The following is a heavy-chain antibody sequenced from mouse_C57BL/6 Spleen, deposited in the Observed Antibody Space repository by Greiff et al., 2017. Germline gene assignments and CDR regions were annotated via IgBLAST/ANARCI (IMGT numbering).Heavy chain of an antibody. J-gene: IGHJ2*01. CDR1: GYTFTSYW. Sequence: VQLQQPGAELVKPGASVKMSCKASGYTFTSYWITWVKQRPGQGLEWIGDIYPGSGSTNYNEKFKSKATLTVDTSSITAYMQLSSLESEDSAVYYCASLSYYSNYGYFDYWGQGTTPTVSS. CDR3: ASLSYYSNYGYFDY. CDR2: IYPGSGST. D-gene: IGHD2-5*01. V-gene: IGHV1-55*01.